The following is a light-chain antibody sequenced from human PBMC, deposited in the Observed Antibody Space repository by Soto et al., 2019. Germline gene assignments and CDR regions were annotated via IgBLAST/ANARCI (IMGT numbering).Light chain of an antibody. Sequence: EIVMTQSPATLSVSPGERATLSCRASQSVSSNLAWYQQKPGQAPRLLIYGASTRATGIPARFSGSGSGTEFTLTISSLPSEDFAVYYFQQDNNWPPYTFGQGTKLDIK. CDR1: QSVSSN. CDR3: QQDNNWPPYT. V-gene: IGKV3-15*01. J-gene: IGKJ2*01. CDR2: GAS.